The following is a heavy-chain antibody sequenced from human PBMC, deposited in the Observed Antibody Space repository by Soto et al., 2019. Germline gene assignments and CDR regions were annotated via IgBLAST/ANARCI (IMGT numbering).Heavy chain of an antibody. D-gene: IGHD6-19*01. CDR2: ISYDGSNK. Sequence: GGSLRLSCAASGFTFSSYGMHWVRQAPGKGLEWVAVISYDGSNKYYADSVKGRFTISRDNSKNTLYLQMNSLRAEDTAVYYCAKGIREWLVLNWFDPWGQGTLVTVSS. V-gene: IGHV3-30*18. J-gene: IGHJ5*02. CDR1: GFTFSSYG. CDR3: AKGIREWLVLNWFDP.